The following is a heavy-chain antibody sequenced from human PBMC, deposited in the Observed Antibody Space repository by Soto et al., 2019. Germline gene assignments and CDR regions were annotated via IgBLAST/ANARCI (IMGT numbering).Heavy chain of an antibody. J-gene: IGHJ3*01. CDR1: GFSFSSYG. CDR3: AKGEAPVIHSAFDV. CDR2: ISNEGGIK. D-gene: IGHD2-21*01. V-gene: IGHV3-30*18. Sequence: GGSLRLSCVVSGFSFSSYGMHWVRQAPGKGLEWVGAISNEGGIKDYGASVRGRFTLSRDNSNNAIYLQMNSLRPEDMAVYYCAKGEAPVIHSAFDVWGQGTLVTVSS.